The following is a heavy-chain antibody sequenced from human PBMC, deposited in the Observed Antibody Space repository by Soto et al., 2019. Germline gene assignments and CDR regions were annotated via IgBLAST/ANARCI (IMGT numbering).Heavy chain of an antibody. CDR2: INHSGST. D-gene: IGHD3-9*01. CDR3: ARALTYYDILTGYPYYYGMDV. V-gene: IGHV4-34*01. J-gene: IGHJ6*02. Sequence: PSETLSLTCAVYGGSFSGYYWSWIRQPPGKGLEWIGEINHSGSTNYNPSLKSRVTISVDTSKNQFSLKLSSVTAADTAVYYCARALTYYDILTGYPYYYGMDVWGQGTTVTVS. CDR1: GGSFSGYY.